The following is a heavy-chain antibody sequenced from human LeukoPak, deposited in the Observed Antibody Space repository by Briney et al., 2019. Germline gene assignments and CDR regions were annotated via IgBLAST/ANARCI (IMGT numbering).Heavy chain of an antibody. D-gene: IGHD3-10*01. V-gene: IGHV1-3*01. CDR1: GYTFTSYA. CDR3: ARGGTVRGFYYFDY. J-gene: IGHJ4*02. Sequence: GASVKVSCKASGYTFTSYAMHWVRQAPGQRLEWMGWINAGNGNTKYSQKFQGRVTITRDTSASTAYMELSSLRSEDTAVYYCARGGTVRGFYYFDYWGQGTLVTVSS. CDR2: INAGNGNT.